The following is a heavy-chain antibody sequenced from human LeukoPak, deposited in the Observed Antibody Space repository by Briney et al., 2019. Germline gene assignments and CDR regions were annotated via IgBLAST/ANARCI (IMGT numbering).Heavy chain of an antibody. CDR3: AGGSNHLNQH. D-gene: IGHD1-14*01. CDR1: GGSISSYY. V-gene: IGHV4-59*01. Sequence: PSETLFLTCTVSGGSISSYYWSWIRQPPGKGLEWIGYIYYSGGTNYNPSLKSRVTISVDTSKNQFSLKLNSVTAADTAVYYCAGGSNHLNQHWGQGTLVTVSS. CDR2: IYYSGGT. J-gene: IGHJ1*01.